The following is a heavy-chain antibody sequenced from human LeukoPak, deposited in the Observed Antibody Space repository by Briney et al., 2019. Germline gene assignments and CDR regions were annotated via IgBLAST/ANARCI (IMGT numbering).Heavy chain of an antibody. D-gene: IGHD3-3*01. Sequence: GGSLRLSCAASGFTFSDYYMSWIRQAPGKGLEWVSYISSSGSTIYYGDSVKGRFTISRDNAKNSLYLQMNSLRAEDTAVYYCARHNYDFWSGYYVYWGQGTLVTVSS. CDR1: GFTFSDYY. J-gene: IGHJ4*02. CDR2: ISSSGSTI. CDR3: ARHNYDFWSGYYVY. V-gene: IGHV3-11*01.